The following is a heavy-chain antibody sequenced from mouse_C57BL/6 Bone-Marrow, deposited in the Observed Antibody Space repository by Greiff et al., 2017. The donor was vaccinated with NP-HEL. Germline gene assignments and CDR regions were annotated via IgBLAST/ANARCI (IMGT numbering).Heavy chain of an antibody. CDR1: GYSFTGYY. Sequence: EVQLVESGPELVKPGASVKISCKASGYSFTGYYMHWVKQSHGNILDWIGYIYPYNGVSSYNQKFKGKATLTVDKSSSTAYMELRSLTSEDSAVYYCARGDYDYPHWYFDVWGTGTTVTVSS. J-gene: IGHJ1*03. D-gene: IGHD2-4*01. CDR3: ARGDYDYPHWYFDV. CDR2: IYPYNGVS. V-gene: IGHV1-31*01.